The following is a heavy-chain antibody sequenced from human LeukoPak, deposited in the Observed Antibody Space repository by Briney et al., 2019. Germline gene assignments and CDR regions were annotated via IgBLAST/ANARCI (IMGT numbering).Heavy chain of an antibody. Sequence: SQTLSLTCTVSGGSISSGSYYWSWIRQPVGKGLEWIGRFYTSGSTNYNPSLKSRVTISVDTSKNQFSLKLSSVTAADTAVYYCARVTYYYDSSGYYPYYYYYYMDVWGKGTTVTISS. V-gene: IGHV4-61*02. CDR3: ARVTYYYDSSGYYPYYYYYYMDV. D-gene: IGHD3-22*01. CDR2: FYTSGST. CDR1: GGSISSGSYY. J-gene: IGHJ6*03.